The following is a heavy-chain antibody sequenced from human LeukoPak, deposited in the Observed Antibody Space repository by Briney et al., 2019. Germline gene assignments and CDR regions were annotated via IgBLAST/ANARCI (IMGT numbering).Heavy chain of an antibody. J-gene: IGHJ4*02. CDR3: VKMSVWHYGSGSYGDY. CDR1: GFTFTSYA. Sequence: GGSLRLSCSASGFTFTSYAMWWVRQAPGRGLEYVSAISSNGGNTYFADSVKGRFTLSGDNSKSTVYLQMSGLRIEDTAVYYCVKMSVWHYGSGSYGDYWGQGTLVTVSS. D-gene: IGHD3-10*01. V-gene: IGHV3-64D*09. CDR2: ISSNGGNT.